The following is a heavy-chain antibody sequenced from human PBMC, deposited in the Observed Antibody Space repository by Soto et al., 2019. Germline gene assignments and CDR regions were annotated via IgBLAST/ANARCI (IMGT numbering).Heavy chain of an antibody. CDR3: ARAGYCSGGTCFHGNCDY. CDR2: INPNGGST. D-gene: IGHD2-15*01. J-gene: IGHJ4*02. V-gene: IGHV1-46*01. Sequence: QVQLVQSGAEVKMPGASVKVSCKASGYTFTTYYMHWVRQAPGQGLEGLGIINPNGGSTTYAQKFQGGGTLTRDTSTRTVYLELSSMRSEDTAVYYCARAGYCSGGTCFHGNCDYWGQGTLVTVSA. CDR1: GYTFTTYY.